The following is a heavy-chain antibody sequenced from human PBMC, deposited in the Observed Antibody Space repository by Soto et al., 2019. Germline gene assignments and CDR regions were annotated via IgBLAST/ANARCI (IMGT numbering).Heavy chain of an antibody. V-gene: IGHV3-30*18. J-gene: IGHJ4*02. Sequence: VQLVESGGGVVQPGRSLRLSCAASGFTFSDYAMHWFGQAPGKGLEWVAVVSHDGRNTHYADSVKGRFTISRDSSKNTVSLEMTSLRAEDTAVYYCAKGGRQWLVTSDFNYWGQGALVTVSS. CDR2: VSHDGRNT. CDR1: GFTFSDYA. CDR3: AKGGRQWLVTSDFNY. D-gene: IGHD6-19*01.